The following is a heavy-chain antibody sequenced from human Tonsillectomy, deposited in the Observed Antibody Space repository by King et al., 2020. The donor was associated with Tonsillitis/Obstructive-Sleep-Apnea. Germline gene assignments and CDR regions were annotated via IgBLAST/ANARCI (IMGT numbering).Heavy chain of an antibody. Sequence: QLVQSGAEVKKPGASVKVSCKASGYTFTSYDISWVRQAPGQGLEWMGWISPYTGNTHYAQNFQGRVTMTTDTSTSTAYMELRSLRSDDTAVYYCAREGAAHPYYYYYMDVWGKGTTVTVSS. CDR1: GYTFTSYD. V-gene: IGHV1-18*01. CDR3: AREGAAHPYYYYYMDV. CDR2: ISPYTGNT. J-gene: IGHJ6*03. D-gene: IGHD6-6*01.